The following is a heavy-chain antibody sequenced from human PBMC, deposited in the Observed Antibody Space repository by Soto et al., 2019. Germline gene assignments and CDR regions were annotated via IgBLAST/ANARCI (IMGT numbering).Heavy chain of an antibody. D-gene: IGHD2-2*01. V-gene: IGHV3-30*18. J-gene: IGHJ3*01. CDR1: EFMFSSYG. Sequence: QVQLVESGGGVVQPGRSLRLSCAASEFMFSSYGIHWVRQAPGRGLEWVAVISYGGTYKYYADSVKGRFTLSRDNSENTVSLQMNSLRPEDTAVYYCAKQYTDLVIGAFDVWGPGAMVTVSS. CDR2: ISYGGTYK. CDR3: AKQYTDLVIGAFDV.